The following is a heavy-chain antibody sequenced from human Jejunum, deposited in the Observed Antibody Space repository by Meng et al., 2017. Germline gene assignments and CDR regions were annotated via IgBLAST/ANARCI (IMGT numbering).Heavy chain of an antibody. CDR3: ARDHWGSLAY. J-gene: IGHJ4*02. CDR1: GASISSSTW. V-gene: IGHV4-4*02. CDR2: IYRSGST. D-gene: IGHD7-27*01. Sequence: QVQLQGSGPRLVKPSGTLSLTCAVSGASISSSTWWSWVRQPPGKGLEWIGEIYRSGSTYYNPSLKSRVTISVDKSNNQFSLKLTSVTAADTAVYYCARDHWGSLAYWGQGILVTVSS.